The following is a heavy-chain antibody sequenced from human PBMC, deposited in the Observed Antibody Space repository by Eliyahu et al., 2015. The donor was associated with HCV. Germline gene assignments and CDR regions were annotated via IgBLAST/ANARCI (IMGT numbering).Heavy chain of an antibody. Sequence: QVQLQESGPGLVKPSETLSLTCTVSGGSISSYYWSWIRQPPGKGLEWIGYIYYSGSTNYNPSLKSRVTISVDTSKNQFSLKLSPVTAADTAVYYCARHLIAVADLDDAFDIWGQGTMVTVSS. CDR1: GGSISSYY. J-gene: IGHJ3*02. CDR2: IYYSGST. CDR3: ARHLIAVADLDDAFDI. D-gene: IGHD6-19*01. V-gene: IGHV4-59*08.